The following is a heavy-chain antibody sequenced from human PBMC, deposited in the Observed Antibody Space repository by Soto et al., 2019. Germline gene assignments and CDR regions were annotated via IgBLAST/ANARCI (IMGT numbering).Heavy chain of an antibody. CDR2: FIAMLGTP. D-gene: IGHD5-18*01. CDR1: GGTFGSHG. V-gene: IGHV1-69*01. CDR3: ARGAMAKFDY. Sequence: QVQLVQSGAEVKKPGSSVKVSCKASGGTFGSHGVAWVRQAPGQGLEWMGGFIAMLGTPTHAKKVQGRATITADESLTSSYLELRSLRSEDTAVYFCARGAMAKFDYWGQGTVVTVSS. J-gene: IGHJ4*02.